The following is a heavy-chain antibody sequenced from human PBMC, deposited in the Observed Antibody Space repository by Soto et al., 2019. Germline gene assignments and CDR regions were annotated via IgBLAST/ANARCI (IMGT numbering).Heavy chain of an antibody. CDR3: ARETHRVSTDLDY. J-gene: IGHJ4*01. CDR1: GFTFSSYA. V-gene: IGHV3-30-3*01. Sequence: QVQLVESGGGVVQPGRSLRLSCAASGFTFSSYAMHWVRQAPGKGLEWVAVISYDGSNKYYADSVKGRFTISRDNSKNTLYLQMNSLRAEDTAVYYCARETHRVSTDLDYWGHGTLVTVSS. CDR2: ISYDGSNK.